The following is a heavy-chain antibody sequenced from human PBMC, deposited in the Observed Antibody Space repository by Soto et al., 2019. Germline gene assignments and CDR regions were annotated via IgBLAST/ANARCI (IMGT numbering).Heavy chain of an antibody. CDR1: GYTFTSYG. CDR2: ISAYNGNT. CDR3: ARPRPYVGSGSYAFDI. J-gene: IGHJ3*02. D-gene: IGHD3-22*01. V-gene: IGHV1-18*01. Sequence: QVQLVQSGAEVKKPGASVKVSCKASGYTFTSYGISWVRQAPGQGLEWMGWISAYNGNTNYAQKIQGRVTMTTDTSTSTAYMELGSLRSDDTAVYYCARPRPYVGSGSYAFDIWGQGTMVTVSS.